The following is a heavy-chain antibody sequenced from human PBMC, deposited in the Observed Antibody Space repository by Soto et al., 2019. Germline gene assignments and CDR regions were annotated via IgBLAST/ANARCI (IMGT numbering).Heavy chain of an antibody. Sequence: PGGSLRLSCAASGFTFSSYSMNWVRQAPGKGLEWVSSISSSSSYIYYADSVKGRFTISRDNAKNSLYLQMNSLRAEDTAVYYCARDQGGSYSYYYYGMDVWGQGTTVTVSS. CDR1: GFTFSSYS. V-gene: IGHV3-21*01. CDR3: ARDQGGSYSYYYYGMDV. D-gene: IGHD1-26*01. J-gene: IGHJ6*02. CDR2: ISSSSSYI.